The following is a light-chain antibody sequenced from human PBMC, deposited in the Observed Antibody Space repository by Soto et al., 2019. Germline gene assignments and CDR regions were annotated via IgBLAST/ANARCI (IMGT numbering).Light chain of an antibody. J-gene: IGKJ5*01. CDR1: QSVSSSY. V-gene: IGKV3-20*01. Sequence: EIVLTQSPGTLSLSPGERATLSCRASQSVSSSYLAWYQQKLGQTPRLLIYGTANRATGIPDRFSGSGSGTDFTLTISRLEPEDFAVYYCQLYGSSPGTFGQGTRREIK. CDR2: GTA. CDR3: QLYGSSPGT.